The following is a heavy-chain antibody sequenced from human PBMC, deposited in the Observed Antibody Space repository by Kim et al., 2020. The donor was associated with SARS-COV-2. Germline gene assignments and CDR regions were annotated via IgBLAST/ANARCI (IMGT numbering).Heavy chain of an antibody. J-gene: IGHJ4*02. Sequence: GGSLRLSCAASGFIFSHYRMTWVRQAPGKGLEWVSSISSGGGCIHYADSVKGRFTISRDDAKNSLYLQMSSLRAEDTAVYFCTRDGQGYDWEFWGQGTLVTVSA. CDR1: GFIFSHYR. V-gene: IGHV3-21*06. D-gene: IGHD3-16*01. CDR3: TRDGQGYDWEF. CDR2: ISSGGGCI.